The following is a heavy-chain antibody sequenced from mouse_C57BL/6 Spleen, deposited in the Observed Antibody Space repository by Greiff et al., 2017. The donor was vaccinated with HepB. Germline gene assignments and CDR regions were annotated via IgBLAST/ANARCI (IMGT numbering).Heavy chain of an antibody. D-gene: IGHD4-1*01. J-gene: IGHJ2*01. Sequence: EVKLVESGGGLVKPGGSLKLSCAASGFTFSSYAMSWVRQTPEKRLEWVATISDGGSYTYYPDNVKGRFTISRDNAKNNLYLQMSHLKSEDTAMYYCAREGNWDGNYFDYWGQGTTLTVSS. CDR3: AREGNWDGNYFDY. CDR2: ISDGGSYT. CDR1: GFTFSSYA. V-gene: IGHV5-4*01.